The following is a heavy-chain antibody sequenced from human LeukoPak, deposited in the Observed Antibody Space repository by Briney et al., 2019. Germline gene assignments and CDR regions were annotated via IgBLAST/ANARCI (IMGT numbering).Heavy chain of an antibody. Sequence: ASVTVSFTASGYTFTSYGISWVRQAPGQGLEWMGWISAYNGNTNYAQKLQGRVTMTTDTSTSTAYMELRSLRSDDTAAYYCATYLDGDYLNYWGQGTLVTVSS. CDR1: GYTFTSYG. J-gene: IGHJ4*02. D-gene: IGHD2-8*01. V-gene: IGHV1-18*01. CDR2: ISAYNGNT. CDR3: ATYLDGDYLNY.